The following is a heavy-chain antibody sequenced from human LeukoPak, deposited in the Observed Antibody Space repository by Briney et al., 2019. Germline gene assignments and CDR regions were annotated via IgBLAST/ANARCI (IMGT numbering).Heavy chain of an antibody. V-gene: IGHV4-30-4*01. CDR3: ARARGGYSYGYYFDY. CDR2: IYYSGST. J-gene: IGHJ4*02. Sequence: SETLSLTCTVSGGSISSGDYYWSWIRQPPGKGLEWIGYIYYSGSTYYNPSLKSRVTISVDTSKNQFPLKLSSVTAADTAVYYCARARGGYSYGYYFDYWGQGTLVTVSS. CDR1: GGSISSGDYY. D-gene: IGHD5-18*01.